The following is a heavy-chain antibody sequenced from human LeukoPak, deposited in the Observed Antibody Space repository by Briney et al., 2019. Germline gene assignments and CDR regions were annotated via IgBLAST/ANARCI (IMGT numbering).Heavy chain of an antibody. CDR2: ISWKSDSM. V-gene: IGHV3-9*01. CDR1: GFIFDDYA. CDR3: ASNLASSFHI. J-gene: IGHJ3*02. Sequence: PGRSLRLSCEASGFIFDDYAMHWVRQVPGKGLEWVSGISWKSDSMRYADSVKGRFTVSRDNAKNSLYLQMNSLRVEDTAIYYCASNLASSFHIWGQGKMVIVSS. D-gene: IGHD3-10*01.